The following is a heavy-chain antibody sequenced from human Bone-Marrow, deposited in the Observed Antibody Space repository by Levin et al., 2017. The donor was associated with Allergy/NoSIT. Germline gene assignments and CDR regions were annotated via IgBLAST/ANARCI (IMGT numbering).Heavy chain of an antibody. V-gene: IGHV3-13*01. CDR2: IGTAGDT. CDR1: GFTFSSYD. CDR3: ARNTGDDAFDI. J-gene: IGHJ3*02. D-gene: IGHD3-16*01. Sequence: TGGSLRLSCAASGFTFSSYDMHWVRQATGKGLEWVSAIGTAGDTYYPGSVKGRFTISRENAKNSLYLQMNSLRAGDTAVYYCARNTGDDAFDIWGQGTMVTVSS.